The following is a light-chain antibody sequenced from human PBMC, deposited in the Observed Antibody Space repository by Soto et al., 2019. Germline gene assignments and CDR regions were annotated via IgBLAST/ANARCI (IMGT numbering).Light chain of an antibody. J-gene: IGKJ3*01. CDR1: QSVNTY. CDR3: QQRFNWPLT. Sequence: EIVLTQSPATLSLSPGERATLSCRASQSVNTYLAWYQQKPGQAPRLLIYDASNRATGIPARFSGSGSGTDFTLAISSLEPEDFAVYYCQQRFNWPLTFGHGTKVDIK. V-gene: IGKV3-11*01. CDR2: DAS.